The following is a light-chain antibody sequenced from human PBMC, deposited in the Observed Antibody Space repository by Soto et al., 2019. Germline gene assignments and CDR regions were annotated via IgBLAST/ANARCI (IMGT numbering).Light chain of an antibody. CDR2: GAS. V-gene: IGKV3-20*01. J-gene: IGKJ1*01. CDR1: QSVSNNY. Sequence: EIVLTHSPGTLSLSPGERATLSCRASQSVSNNYLAWYQQKPGQAPRLLIYGASNRATGLPDRFSGSGSGKDFTLTISRLAPEEFAVYYCQQYGSSGTFGQGTKVEIK. CDR3: QQYGSSGT.